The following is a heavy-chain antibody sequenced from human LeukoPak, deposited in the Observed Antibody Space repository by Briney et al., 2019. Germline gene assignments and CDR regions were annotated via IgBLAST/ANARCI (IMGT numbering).Heavy chain of an antibody. V-gene: IGHV3-48*03. Sequence: GGSLRLSCAASGFXFSSYEMNWVRQAPGKGREWVSYISSSGSTIYYADSVKGRFTISRDNAKNSLYLQMNSLRAEDTAVYYCARDGWRAESTSSYFDYWGQGTLVTVSS. CDR2: ISSSGSTI. D-gene: IGHD2-15*01. CDR3: ARDGWRAESTSSYFDY. J-gene: IGHJ4*02. CDR1: GFXFSSYE.